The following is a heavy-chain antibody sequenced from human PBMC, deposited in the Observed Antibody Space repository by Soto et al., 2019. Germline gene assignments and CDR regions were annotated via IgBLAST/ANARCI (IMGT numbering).Heavy chain of an antibody. CDR3: ATTYGSGSTHFDY. D-gene: IGHD3-10*01. J-gene: IGHJ4*02. CDR2: IIPMLGMS. CDR1: GDTFNFYT. Sequence: QVQLVQSGAEVKKPGSPVRVSCTASGDTFNFYTISWVRQVPGQGPEWMGRIIPMLGMSNDAQKFQGRVTIMEDKSTSTVYMNLSGLTSEDTAVYYCATTYGSGSTHFDYWGQGTLVTVSS. V-gene: IGHV1-69*02.